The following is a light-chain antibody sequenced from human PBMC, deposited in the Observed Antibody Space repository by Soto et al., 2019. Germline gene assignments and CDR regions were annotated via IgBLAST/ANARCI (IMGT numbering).Light chain of an antibody. CDR1: QSVSSY. CDR2: DAS. Sequence: EIVLTQSPATLSLSPGERAALPCRASQSVSSYLAWYQQKPGQAPRLLIYDASNRATGIPARFSGSGSGTDFTLTISSLQSEDFAVYYCQQRSSWPLTVGGGTKVEIK. J-gene: IGKJ4*01. CDR3: QQRSSWPLT. V-gene: IGKV3-11*01.